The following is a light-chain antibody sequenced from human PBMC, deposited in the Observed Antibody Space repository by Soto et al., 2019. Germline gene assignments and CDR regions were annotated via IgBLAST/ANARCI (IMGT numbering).Light chain of an antibody. CDR3: DSYTSSRAYV. CDR1: SSDVGGYNY. J-gene: IGLJ1*01. CDR2: EVS. Sequence: QSALTQPASVSGSPGQSITISCTGTSSDVGGYNYVSWYQQQAGKAPKLIIHEVSNRTSGVSNRFSGSKSGNTASLTISGLQAEDEADYYCDSYTSSRAYVFGIGTKLTVL. V-gene: IGLV2-14*01.